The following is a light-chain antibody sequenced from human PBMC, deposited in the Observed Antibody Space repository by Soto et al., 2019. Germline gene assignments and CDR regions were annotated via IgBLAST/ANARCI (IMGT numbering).Light chain of an antibody. J-gene: IGLJ1*01. CDR1: SSDVGGYND. Sequence: SVLTPPRSVSGSPGQSVTISCTGTSSDVGGYNDVSWYQQHPGKAPKLMIYDVSRRPSGVPDRFSGSKSANTASLTISGLQAEDEADYYCCSYAGSYTFDFGTGTKVTVL. V-gene: IGLV2-11*01. CDR3: CSYAGSYTFD. CDR2: DVS.